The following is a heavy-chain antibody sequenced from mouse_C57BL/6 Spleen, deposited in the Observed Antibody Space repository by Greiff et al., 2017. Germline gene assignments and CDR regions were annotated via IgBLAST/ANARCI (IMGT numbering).Heavy chain of an antibody. CDR1: GYTFTSYW. CDR3: ARVVDYGGGVWYFDV. V-gene: IGHV1-55*01. D-gene: IGHD2-4*01. CDR2: IYPGSGST. J-gene: IGHJ1*03. Sequence: QVQLQQPGAELVKPGASVKMSCKASGYTFTSYWITWVKQRPGQGLEWIGEIYPGSGSTNYNEKFKSKATLTVDTSSSTAYMQLSSLTSEDSAVYYCARVVDYGGGVWYFDVWGTGTTVTVSS.